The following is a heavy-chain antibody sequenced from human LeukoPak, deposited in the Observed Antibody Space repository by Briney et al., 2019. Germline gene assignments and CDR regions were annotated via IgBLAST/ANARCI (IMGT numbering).Heavy chain of an antibody. Sequence: ASVKVSCKTFGYIFSDYNIHWVRQAPGQGLEWMGWMNPNSGGTNYAQKFQGRVTITADESTSTAYMELSSLRSEDTAVYYCARDIGSGDYRFDPWGQGTLVTVSS. CDR3: ARDIGSGDYRFDP. CDR2: MNPNSGGT. CDR1: GYIFSDYN. V-gene: IGHV1-2*02. D-gene: IGHD4-17*01. J-gene: IGHJ5*02.